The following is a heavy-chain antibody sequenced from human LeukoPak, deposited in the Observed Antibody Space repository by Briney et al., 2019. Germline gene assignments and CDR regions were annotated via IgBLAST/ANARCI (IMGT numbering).Heavy chain of an antibody. CDR2: ISSSSSYI. J-gene: IGHJ6*03. V-gene: IGHV3-21*01. CDR1: GFTFSSYS. Sequence: PGGSLRLSCAASGFTFSSYSMNWVRQAPGKGLEWVSSISSSSSYIYYADSVKGRFTISRDNAKNSLYLQMNSLRAEDTAVYHCARDGYQLLYPIYYYYYYMDVWGKGTTVTVSS. D-gene: IGHD2-2*02. CDR3: ARDGYQLLYPIYYYYYYMDV.